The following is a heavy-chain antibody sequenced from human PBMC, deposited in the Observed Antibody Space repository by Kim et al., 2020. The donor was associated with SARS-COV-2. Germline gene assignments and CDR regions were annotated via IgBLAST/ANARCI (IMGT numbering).Heavy chain of an antibody. Sequence: GGSLRLSCAASGFTFSSYAMSWVRQAPGKGLEWVSAISGSGGSTYYADSVKGRFTISRDNSKNTLYLQMNSLRAEDTAVYYCAGAVLLWFGEHLDHYYYGMDVWGQGTTVTVSS. D-gene: IGHD3-10*01. V-gene: IGHV3-23*01. CDR1: GFTFSSYA. CDR3: AGAVLLWFGEHLDHYYYGMDV. J-gene: IGHJ6*02. CDR2: ISGSGGST.